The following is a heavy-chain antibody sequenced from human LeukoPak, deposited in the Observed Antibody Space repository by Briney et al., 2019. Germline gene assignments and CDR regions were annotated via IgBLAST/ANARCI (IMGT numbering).Heavy chain of an antibody. D-gene: IGHD2-2*01. CDR1: GFTFSTYW. V-gene: IGHV3-7*01. CDR3: ARAIVVPAAILYYFDY. J-gene: IGHJ4*02. CDR2: INQTGTEK. Sequence: PGGSLRLSCVASGFTFSTYWMSWVRQAPGKGLEWVANINQTGTEKYYVDSVRGRFTISRDNAKNSQYLQMNSLRAEDTAVYYCARAIVVPAAILYYFDYWGQGTLVTVSS.